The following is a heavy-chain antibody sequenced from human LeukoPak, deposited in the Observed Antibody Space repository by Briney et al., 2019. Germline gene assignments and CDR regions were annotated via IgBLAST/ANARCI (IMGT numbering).Heavy chain of an antibody. J-gene: IGHJ4*02. Sequence: GGSLRLSCAASGFTFSSYAMSWVRQAPGKGLEWVSAISGSGGSTYYADPVKGRFTISRDNSKNTLYLQMNSLRAEDTAVYYCARASGIVGAPTHFDYWGQGTLVTVSS. D-gene: IGHD1-26*01. CDR1: GFTFSSYA. CDR2: ISGSGGST. CDR3: ARASGIVGAPTHFDY. V-gene: IGHV3-23*01.